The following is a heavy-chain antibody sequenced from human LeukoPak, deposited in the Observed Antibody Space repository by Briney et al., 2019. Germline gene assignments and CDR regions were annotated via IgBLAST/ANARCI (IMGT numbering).Heavy chain of an antibody. D-gene: IGHD4-17*01. J-gene: IGHJ3*02. CDR3: ARDSSDYGDYEPIDI. V-gene: IGHV3-7*01. CDR2: INQDGGEI. CDR1: GFTFSSSW. Sequence: GGSLRLSCAASGFTFSSSWMTWVRQAPGKGLEWVASINQDGGEIHYVDSVKGRFTISRDNAKNSLYLQMNSLRAEDTAVYYCARDSSDYGDYEPIDIWGQGTMVTVSS.